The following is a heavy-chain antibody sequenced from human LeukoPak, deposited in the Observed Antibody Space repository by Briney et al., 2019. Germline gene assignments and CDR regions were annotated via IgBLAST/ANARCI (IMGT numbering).Heavy chain of an antibody. J-gene: IGHJ5*02. CDR1: GFTFSSYA. CDR3: ARDKEVVVVPAAPMGWFDP. D-gene: IGHD2-2*01. CDR2: ISYDRSNE. V-gene: IGHV3-30-3*01. Sequence: GGSLRLSCAASGFTFSSYAMHWVRQAPGKGLEWVAVISYDRSNEYYADSVKGRFTISRDNAKNSLYLQMNSLRAEDTAVYYCARDKEVVVVPAAPMGWFDPWGQGTLVTVSS.